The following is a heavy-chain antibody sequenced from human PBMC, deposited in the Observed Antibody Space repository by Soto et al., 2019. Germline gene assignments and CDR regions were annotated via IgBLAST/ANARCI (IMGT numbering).Heavy chain of an antibody. J-gene: IGHJ4*02. V-gene: IGHV5-51*01. CDR1: GYXFTSYL. CDR2: IYPGDSNT. D-gene: IGHD5-18*01. Sequence: EXLKISCKCSGYXFTSYLLVWVRHMPGKGLECMGIIYPGDSNTRYSPSFQGHVTISADKSIRNAYLQWSSLKASYTAMYYCARPPAGYSYDYYFDYWGQGTLGTVSS. CDR3: ARPPAGYSYDYYFDY.